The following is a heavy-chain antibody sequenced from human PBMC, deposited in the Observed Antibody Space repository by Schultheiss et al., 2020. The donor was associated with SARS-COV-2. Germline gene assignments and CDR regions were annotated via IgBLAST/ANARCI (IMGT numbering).Heavy chain of an antibody. Sequence: ASVKVSCKASGYTFTSYGISWVRQAPGQGLEWMGWISAYNGNTNYAQKLQGRVTITADKSTSTAYMELSSLRSEDTAVYYCAGGRGYSYGWYYYYYGMDVWGQGTTVTVS. J-gene: IGHJ6*02. D-gene: IGHD5-18*01. CDR3: AGGRGYSYGWYYYYYGMDV. V-gene: IGHV1-18*01. CDR2: ISAYNGNT. CDR1: GYTFTSYG.